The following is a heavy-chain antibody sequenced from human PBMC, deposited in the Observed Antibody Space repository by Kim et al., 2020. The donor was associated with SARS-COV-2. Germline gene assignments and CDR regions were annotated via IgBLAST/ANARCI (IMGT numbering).Heavy chain of an antibody. D-gene: IGHD5-12*01. CDR1: GNTFLTFA. Sequence: SVKVSCKASGNTFLTFAISWVRQAPGHGLEWMGGIIPIFGTTNFAQKFQGRVTITADESTSTAYMELSSLRSEDTAVYYCARGRDIVTTIGDYDPFDIWGQGTMVTVSS. CDR3: ARGRDIVTTIGDYDPFDI. V-gene: IGHV1-69*13. CDR2: IIPIFGTT. J-gene: IGHJ3*02.